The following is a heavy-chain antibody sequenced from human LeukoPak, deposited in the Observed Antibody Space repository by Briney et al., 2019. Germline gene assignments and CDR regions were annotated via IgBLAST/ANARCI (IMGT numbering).Heavy chain of an antibody. CDR1: GFTFSSYG. Sequence: RSGGSLRLSCAASGFTFSSYGMHWVRQAPGKGLEWVAVISYDGSNKYYADSVKGRFTISRDNPKNTLYLQMNSLRAEDTAVYYCAKEGRGGYCSGGSCYSLSVPDYWGQGTLVTVSS. D-gene: IGHD2-15*01. J-gene: IGHJ4*02. CDR3: AKEGRGGYCSGGSCYSLSVPDY. CDR2: ISYDGSNK. V-gene: IGHV3-30*18.